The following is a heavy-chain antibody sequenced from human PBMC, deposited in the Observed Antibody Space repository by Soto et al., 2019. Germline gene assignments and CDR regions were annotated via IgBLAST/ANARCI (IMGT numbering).Heavy chain of an antibody. CDR1: GFTFSSYW. D-gene: IGHD2-15*01. CDR3: ARGISGPDY. V-gene: IGHV3-7*01. J-gene: IGHJ4*02. CDR2: IKEDGSEK. Sequence: PGGXXXLSCSAAGFTFSSYWMTWVRQAPGKGLEWVANIKEDGSEKYFLDSVKGRFTISRDNAKNSLYLQMNSLRAEDTAVYYCARGISGPDYWGQGTLVTV.